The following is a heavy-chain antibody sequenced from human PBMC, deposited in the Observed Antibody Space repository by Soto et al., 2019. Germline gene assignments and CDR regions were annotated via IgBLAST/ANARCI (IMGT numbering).Heavy chain of an antibody. CDR3: STDEWE. Sequence: EVQLVESGGGLVKPGGSLSLSSAASGFSFSHGWMSWVRQAPGKGLAWVGRINSKIHGGTTDHAAHVKGRFTISRDDSKNSLYLQMHSLQTEDTAVYYCSTDEWEWGQGTLVTVSS. CDR1: GFSFSHGW. J-gene: IGHJ4*02. CDR2: INSKIHGGTT. D-gene: IGHD1-26*01. V-gene: IGHV3-15*05.